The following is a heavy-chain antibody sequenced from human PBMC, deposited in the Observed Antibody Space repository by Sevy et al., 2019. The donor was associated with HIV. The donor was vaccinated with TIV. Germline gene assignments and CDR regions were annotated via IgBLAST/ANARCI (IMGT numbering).Heavy chain of an antibody. CDR3: AKDTTYYDILTGYYKFGEVDY. CDR2: ISGSGGST. V-gene: IGHV3-23*01. CDR1: GFTFSSYA. Sequence: GGSLRLSCAASGFTFSSYAMSWVRQAPGKGLEWISAISGSGGSTYYADSVNGRFTISRDNSKNTLYLQMNSLRAEDTAVYYCAKDTTYYDILTGYYKFGEVDYWGQGTLVTVSS. J-gene: IGHJ4*02. D-gene: IGHD3-9*01.